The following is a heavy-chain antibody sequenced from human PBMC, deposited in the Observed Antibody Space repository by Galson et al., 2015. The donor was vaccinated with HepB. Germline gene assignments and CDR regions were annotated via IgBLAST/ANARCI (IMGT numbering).Heavy chain of an antibody. CDR2: THYRSKWYN. Sequence: CAISGDSVSSNSAAWNWIRQSPSRGLEWLGRTHYRSKWYNDYAVSVKSRITINPDTSKNQFSLQLNSVTPEDTAVYYCARGGDTAMVTAFDYWGQGTLVTVSS. J-gene: IGHJ4*02. CDR3: ARGGDTAMVTAFDY. D-gene: IGHD5-18*01. CDR1: GDSVSSNSAA. V-gene: IGHV6-1*01.